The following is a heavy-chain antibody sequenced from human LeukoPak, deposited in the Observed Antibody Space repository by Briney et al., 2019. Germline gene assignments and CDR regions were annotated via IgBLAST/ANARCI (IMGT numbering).Heavy chain of an antibody. J-gene: IGHJ4*02. CDR2: ISYDGSNK. CDR1: GFTFSSYA. V-gene: IGHV3-30*04. D-gene: IGHD3-22*01. CDR3: AKDGYYYDSSGYQRDYFDY. Sequence: GGSLRLSCAASGFTFSSYAMHWVRQAPGKGLEWVAVISYDGSNKYYADSMKGRFTISRDNSKNTLYLQMNSLRAEDTAVYYCAKDGYYYDSSGYQRDYFDYWGQGTLVTVSS.